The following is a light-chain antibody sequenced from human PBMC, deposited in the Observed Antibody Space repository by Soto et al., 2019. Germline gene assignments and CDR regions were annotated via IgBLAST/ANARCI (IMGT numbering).Light chain of an antibody. V-gene: IGLV2-14*03. Sequence: QSALTQPASVSGSPGQSITFSCTGTSSDIGAYNYVSWYQHHRGKAPKLLIYDVTDRPSGVPDRFSGSKSGTTASLTISGLQAEDEADYYCSSYTTTSTVVVFGGGTKLTVL. CDR2: DVT. CDR3: SSYTTTSTVVV. J-gene: IGLJ3*02. CDR1: SSDIGAYNY.